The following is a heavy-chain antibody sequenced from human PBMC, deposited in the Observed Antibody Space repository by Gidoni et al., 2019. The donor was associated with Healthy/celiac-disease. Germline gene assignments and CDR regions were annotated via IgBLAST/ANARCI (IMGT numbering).Heavy chain of an antibody. Sequence: QVQLVQSGAEVKKPGASVKVSCKASGYTFTRYDMHWVRQAPGQGLAWMGIINPSGGSTSYEQKCQGRVTRTRDTSTSTVYMELSSLRSEDTAVYYCARELTGPNDYWGQGTLVTVSS. CDR3: ARELTGPNDY. V-gene: IGHV1-46*01. D-gene: IGHD7-27*01. J-gene: IGHJ4*02. CDR2: INPSGGST. CDR1: GYTFTRYD.